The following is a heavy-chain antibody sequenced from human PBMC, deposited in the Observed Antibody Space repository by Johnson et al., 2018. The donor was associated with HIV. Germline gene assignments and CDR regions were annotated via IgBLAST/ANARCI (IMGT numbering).Heavy chain of an antibody. CDR2: INWNGGST. J-gene: IGHJ3*02. V-gene: IGHV3-20*04. Sequence: VQLVESGGGVVRPGGSLRLSCAASRFTLDDYGMAWVRQAPGKGLEWVSGINWNGGSTGYADSVKGRFTISRDNAKNSLYLQMNSLRAEDTALYYCARDFVAFGECTAFDIWGQGTMVAVSS. CDR3: ARDFVAFGECTAFDI. D-gene: IGHD3-10*01. CDR1: RFTLDDYG.